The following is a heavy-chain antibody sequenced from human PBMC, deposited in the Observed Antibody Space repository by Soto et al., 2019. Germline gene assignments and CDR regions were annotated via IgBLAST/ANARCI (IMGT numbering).Heavy chain of an antibody. D-gene: IGHD3-9*01. Sequence: GGSLRLSCVASGFTSNGHMMNWVRQAPGKGLEWVALAGSSFIQHADSVKGRFTISRDDARSSVFLQMNSLRDEDTAVYCCASRDIYTLAFDHWGQGTLVTVSS. V-gene: IGHV3-21*01. CDR1: GFTSNGHM. CDR3: ASRDIYTLAFDH. CDR2: AGSSFI. J-gene: IGHJ4*02.